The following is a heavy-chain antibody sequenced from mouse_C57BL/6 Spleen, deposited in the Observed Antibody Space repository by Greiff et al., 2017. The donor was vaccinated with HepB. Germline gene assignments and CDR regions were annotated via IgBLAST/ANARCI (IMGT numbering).Heavy chain of an antibody. CDR3: ARGLLLSRFAY. D-gene: IGHD1-1*01. Sequence: QVQLQQPGAELVKPGASVKLSCKASGYTFTSYWMQWVKQRPGQGLEWIGEIDPSDSYTNYNQKFKGKATLTVDTSSSTAYMQLSSLTSEDSAVYYCARGLLLSRFAYWGQGTLVTVSA. J-gene: IGHJ3*01. CDR2: IDPSDSYT. V-gene: IGHV1-50*01. CDR1: GYTFTSYW.